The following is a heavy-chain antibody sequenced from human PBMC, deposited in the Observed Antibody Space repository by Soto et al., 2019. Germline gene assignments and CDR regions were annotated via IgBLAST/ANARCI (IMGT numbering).Heavy chain of an antibody. CDR3: AKDRVTAMAYLLAASNWFDP. CDR2: ISGSGGST. J-gene: IGHJ5*02. D-gene: IGHD2-21*01. Sequence: GGSLRLSCAASGFTFSSYAMSWVRQAPGKGLEWVSAISGSGGSTYYADSVKGRFTISRDNSKNTLYLQMNSLRAEDTAVYYCAKDRVTAMAYLLAASNWFDPWGQVTLVTVSS. CDR1: GFTFSSYA. V-gene: IGHV3-23*01.